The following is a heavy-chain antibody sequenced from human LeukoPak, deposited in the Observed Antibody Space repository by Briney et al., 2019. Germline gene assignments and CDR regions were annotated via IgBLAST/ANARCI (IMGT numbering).Heavy chain of an antibody. J-gene: IGHJ4*02. CDR1: GFTFGDYA. CDR2: IRNKAYGGTT. CDR3: TGPHYYDSSGYPPDF. D-gene: IGHD3-22*01. Sequence: GGSLRLSCTTSGFTFGDYAITWFRQAPGKGLEWVGFIRNKAYGGTTELAASVKGRFTISRDDSKSIAYLQMNSLKTEDTAVYYCTGPHYYDSSGYPPDFWGQGTLVTVSS. V-gene: IGHV3-49*03.